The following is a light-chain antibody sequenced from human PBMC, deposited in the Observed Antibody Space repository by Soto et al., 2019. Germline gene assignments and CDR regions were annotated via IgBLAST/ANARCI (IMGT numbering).Light chain of an antibody. CDR1: QSISSW. Sequence: DIQITQSPSTLSASVGDRVTITCRASQSISSWLAWYQQKPGKAPKLLIYDASSLESGVPSRFSGSGSGTQFTLTISSLQPDDFATYYCQQHNSYSPLTFGQGTKVEIK. CDR3: QQHNSYSPLT. J-gene: IGKJ1*01. CDR2: DAS. V-gene: IGKV1-5*01.